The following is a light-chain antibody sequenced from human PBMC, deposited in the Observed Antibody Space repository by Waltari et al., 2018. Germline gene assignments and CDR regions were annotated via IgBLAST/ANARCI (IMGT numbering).Light chain of an antibody. J-gene: IGLJ1*01. CDR2: DVS. CDR3: SSYTSSSTLYV. Sequence: QSALTQPASVSGSPGRSSTISCTATSSDVGGYNNVSWYQQHPAKPPKLMIYDVSKRPSGVSNRFSGSKSGNTASLTISGLQAEDEADYYCSSYTSSSTLYVFGTGTKVTVL. CDR1: SSDVGGYNN. V-gene: IGLV2-14*01.